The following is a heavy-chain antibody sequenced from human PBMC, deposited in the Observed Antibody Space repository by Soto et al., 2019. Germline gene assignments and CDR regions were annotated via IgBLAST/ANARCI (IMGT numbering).Heavy chain of an antibody. CDR3: ARGWGRIFDY. V-gene: IGHV4-34*01. CDR2: INHSGST. CDR1: GGSLSGYY. D-gene: IGHD7-27*01. Sequence: QVQLQQWGAGLLKPSETLSLTCAVYGGSLSGYYWSWIRQPPGKGLEWIGEINHSGSTNYNPSLKRRDTISVDTSKNQFSLKLSSVPAADTAVYYCARGWGRIFDYWGQGTLVTVSS. J-gene: IGHJ4*02.